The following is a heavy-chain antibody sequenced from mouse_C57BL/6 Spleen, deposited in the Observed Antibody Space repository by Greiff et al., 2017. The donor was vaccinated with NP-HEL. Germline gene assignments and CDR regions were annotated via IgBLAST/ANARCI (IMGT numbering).Heavy chain of an antibody. Sequence: QVQLKQSGPGLVQPSQCLSITCKVSGFSLTSYGVHWVRQSPGKGLEWLGVLWRGGSTDNNAAFIYRLSIRKDNSKSQVVFIMTSLQAYDTAIYYCSRKSYLDWYFDVWGTGTTVTVSS. CDR2: LWRGGST. J-gene: IGHJ1*03. D-gene: IGHD1-1*01. CDR1: GFSLTSYG. CDR3: SRKSYLDWYFDV. V-gene: IGHV2-2*01.